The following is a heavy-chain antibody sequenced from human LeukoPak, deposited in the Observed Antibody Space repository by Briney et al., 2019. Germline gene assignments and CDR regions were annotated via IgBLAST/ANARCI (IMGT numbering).Heavy chain of an antibody. J-gene: IGHJ4*02. CDR1: GGSISSYY. D-gene: IGHD4-23*01. V-gene: IGHV4-59*12. Sequence: SETLSLTCTVSGGSISSYYWSWIRQPPGKGLEWIGYIYYSGSTNYNPSLKSRVTISVDTSKNQFSLKLSSVTAADTAVYYCARDLTGGNSFDYWGQGTLVTVSS. CDR3: ARDLTGGNSFDY. CDR2: IYYSGST.